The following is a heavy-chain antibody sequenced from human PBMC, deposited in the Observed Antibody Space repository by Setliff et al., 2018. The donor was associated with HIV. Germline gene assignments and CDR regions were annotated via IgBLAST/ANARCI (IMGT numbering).Heavy chain of an antibody. D-gene: IGHD3-10*01. CDR1: DDSITGNNW. Sequence: SETLSLTCTVSDDSITGNNWWNWVRQPPGKGLEWIGEIDHSGSTNYSPSLKSRVTMSVDKSKKQFSLKLKSMAAADTAVYYCARLRTDYGSWYFDAWGPGTLVTVSS. CDR2: IDHSGST. J-gene: IGHJ5*02. CDR3: ARLRTDYGSWYFDA. V-gene: IGHV4-4*02.